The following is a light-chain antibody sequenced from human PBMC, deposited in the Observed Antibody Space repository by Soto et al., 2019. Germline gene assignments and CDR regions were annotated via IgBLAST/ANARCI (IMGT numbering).Light chain of an antibody. V-gene: IGLV2-14*03. J-gene: IGLJ1*01. CDR2: NTT. CDR3: ISYKSEDTFV. Sequence: QSALTQPPSVSGTPGQSITVSCTGTTSDIGAYNFISWYQHLPARAPKVIIFNTTNRPSGVSDRFSGSKAGITASLTISGLHADDEDEYFCISYKSEDTFVFGTGTKLTVL. CDR1: TSDIGAYNF.